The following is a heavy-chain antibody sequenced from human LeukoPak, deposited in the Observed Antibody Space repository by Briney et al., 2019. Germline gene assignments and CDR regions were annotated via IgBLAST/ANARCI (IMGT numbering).Heavy chain of an antibody. CDR3: ASIAYCSGANCHRSSLWFYP. V-gene: IGHV1-18*01. Sequence: ASVKVSCKASGYTFTSYGISWVRQAPGQGLEWMGWISAYNGNTNYAQKLQDRVTMTTDTSTSTAYKEPRSLRSDDTAVYYCASIAYCSGANCHRSSLWFYPWGQGTLVTVSS. CDR2: ISAYNGNT. J-gene: IGHJ5*02. D-gene: IGHD2-15*01. CDR1: GYTFTSYG.